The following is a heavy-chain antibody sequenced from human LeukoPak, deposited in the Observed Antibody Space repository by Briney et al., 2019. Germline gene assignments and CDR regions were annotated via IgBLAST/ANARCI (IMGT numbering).Heavy chain of an antibody. CDR3: ARLGNYDFWSGYYPTYFNY. V-gene: IGHV4-39*01. J-gene: IGHJ4*02. CDR1: GGSISSSSYY. D-gene: IGHD3-3*01. Sequence: PSETLSLTCTVSGGSISSSSYYWGWIRQPPGKGLEWIGSIYYSGSTYYNPSLKSRVTISVDTSKNQFSLKLSSVTAADTAVYYCARLGNYDFWSGYYPTYFNYWGQGTLVTVSS. CDR2: IYYSGST.